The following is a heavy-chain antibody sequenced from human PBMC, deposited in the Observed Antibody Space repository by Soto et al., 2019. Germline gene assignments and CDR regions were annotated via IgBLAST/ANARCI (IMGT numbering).Heavy chain of an antibody. CDR3: ARGGDFWSGYYDAFDI. CDR1: GGTFSSYA. CDR2: IIPIFGIA. V-gene: IGHV1-69*10. Sequence: ASVKVSCKASGGTFSSYAISWVRQAPGQGLEWMGGIIPIFGIANYAQKFQGRVTITADKSTSTAYMELSSLRSEDTAVYYCARGGDFWSGYYDAFDIWGQGTMVTVSS. D-gene: IGHD3-3*01. J-gene: IGHJ3*02.